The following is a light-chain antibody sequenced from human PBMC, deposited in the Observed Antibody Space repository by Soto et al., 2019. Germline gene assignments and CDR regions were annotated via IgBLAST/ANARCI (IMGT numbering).Light chain of an antibody. V-gene: IGKV3-15*01. CDR1: QGISSN. CDR3: QQYSEWPRT. Sequence: IVMTQCPTTRSVSPGERATLSGRSSQGISSNLAWFQQKPGKAPKLLIYAASSWDSGVPARFSGSGSGTEFTLTISGLQSEDFAVYYCQQYSEWPRTFGQGTKVDIK. CDR2: AAS. J-gene: IGKJ1*01.